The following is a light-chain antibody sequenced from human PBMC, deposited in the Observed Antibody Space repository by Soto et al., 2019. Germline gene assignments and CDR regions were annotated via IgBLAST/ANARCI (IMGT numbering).Light chain of an antibody. V-gene: IGKV1-39*01. CDR2: AAS. CDR3: QQLYNYPLT. J-gene: IGKJ4*01. CDR1: QSISTY. Sequence: DIQMTQSPSSLSASVGDRVTITCRASQSISTYLNWYQQKPGKAPKLLIYAASSLQSGVPSRFSGSGSGTDFILTISNLQPEDFATYYCQQLYNYPLTFGGGTKVDI.